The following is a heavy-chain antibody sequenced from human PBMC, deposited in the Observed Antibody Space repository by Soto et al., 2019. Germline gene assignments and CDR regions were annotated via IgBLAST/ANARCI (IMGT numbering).Heavy chain of an antibody. V-gene: IGHV3-21*01. J-gene: IGHJ5*02. CDR1: GFTFRSFT. Sequence: WGSLRLSCAASGFTFRSFTMNLGRQAPGNGLEWGSTISSNSVYIYYTDALRGRFTISRDNAKNSLHLQMNSLRAEDTAVYYCTRDASRDSSARGWFDPWGPGTMVTVSS. CDR2: ISSNSVYI. D-gene: IGHD6-13*01. CDR3: TRDASRDSSARGWFDP.